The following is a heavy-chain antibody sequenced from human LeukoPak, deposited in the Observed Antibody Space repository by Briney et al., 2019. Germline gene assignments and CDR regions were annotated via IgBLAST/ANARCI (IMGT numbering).Heavy chain of an antibody. V-gene: IGHV3-23*01. Sequence: GGSLRLSCAASGFTFSSYAMSWVRQAPGKGLEWVSAIRGSGDSTYYADSVKGRFTMSRDNAKNTLYLQMNSLTAEDTAIYYCTRDSKYVMDVWGQGTTVTVSS. J-gene: IGHJ6*02. CDR3: TRDSKYVMDV. CDR2: IRGSGDST. CDR1: GFTFSSYA. D-gene: IGHD4-11*01.